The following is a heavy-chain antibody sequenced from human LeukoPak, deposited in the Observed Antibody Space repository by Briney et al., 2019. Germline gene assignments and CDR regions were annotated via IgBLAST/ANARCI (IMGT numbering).Heavy chain of an antibody. CDR3: ARSFFQWNYGSGLDS. Sequence: GGSLRLSCAASGFSFSNYVMQWVRQVPGKGLEWVALIAHDGSNKYYADSVKGRFTISRDNSRSILYLQMNSLRPEDTAVYSCARSFFQWNYGSGLDSWGQGTLVTVSS. V-gene: IGHV3-30*03. CDR2: IAHDGSNK. J-gene: IGHJ4*02. CDR1: GFSFSNYV. D-gene: IGHD1-7*01.